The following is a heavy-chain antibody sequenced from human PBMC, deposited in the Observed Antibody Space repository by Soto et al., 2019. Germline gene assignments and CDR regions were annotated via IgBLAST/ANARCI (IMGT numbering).Heavy chain of an antibody. J-gene: IGHJ4*02. CDR3: ARGITIFEGYFDY. Sequence: PSETLSLTCTVSGGSIRIYYWSWIRHPPGKGLEWIGYIYYSGSTSYNPSLKSRVTISVDTSKNQFSLKLSSVTAADTAVYYCARGITIFEGYFDYWGQGTLVTVSS. D-gene: IGHD3-3*01. CDR1: GGSIRIYY. CDR2: IYYSGST. V-gene: IGHV4-59*01.